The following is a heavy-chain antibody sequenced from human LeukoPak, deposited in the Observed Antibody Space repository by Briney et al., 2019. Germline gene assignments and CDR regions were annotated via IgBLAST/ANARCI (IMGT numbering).Heavy chain of an antibody. V-gene: IGHV1-69*01. J-gene: IGHJ4*02. CDR1: GGTFSSYA. CDR3: ARVTLQDIVVVPAAFRPYYFDY. Sequence: SVKVSCKASGGTFSSYAISWGRQAPGHEVEWMGGSIPIFVTATNEQKFQRRVTITADESTSTAYMELSSLRSEDTAVYYCARVTLQDIVVVPAAFRPYYFDYWGQGTLVTVSP. D-gene: IGHD2-2*01. CDR2: SIPIFVTA.